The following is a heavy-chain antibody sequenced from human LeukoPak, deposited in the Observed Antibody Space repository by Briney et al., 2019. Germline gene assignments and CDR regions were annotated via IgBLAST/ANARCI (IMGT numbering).Heavy chain of an antibody. D-gene: IGHD3-22*01. CDR1: GFSVNSNY. V-gene: IGHV3-53*01. Sequence: GGSLRLSCAASGFSVNSNYMSWVRQAPGKGLEWVSVIYSGGSTYYADSVKGRFTISRDNSKNTLYLQMNSLRAEDTAVYYCARTPPCDSSGYYSSGYFDYWGQGTLVTVSS. J-gene: IGHJ4*02. CDR2: IYSGGST. CDR3: ARTPPCDSSGYYSSGYFDY.